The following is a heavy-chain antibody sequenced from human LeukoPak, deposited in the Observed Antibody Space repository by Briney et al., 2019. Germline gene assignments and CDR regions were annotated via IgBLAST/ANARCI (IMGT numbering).Heavy chain of an antibody. V-gene: IGHV4-39*07. J-gene: IGHJ2*01. CDR3: ARDSRYYYDSSGYHYLFDL. CDR1: GGSISSSSYY. CDR2: IYYSGST. D-gene: IGHD3-22*01. Sequence: TSETLSLTCTVSGGSISSSSYYWGWIRQPPGKGLEWIGSIYYSGSTNYNPSLKSRVTISVDTSKNQFSLKLSSVTAADTAVYYCARDSRYYYDSSGYHYLFDLWGRGTLVTVSS.